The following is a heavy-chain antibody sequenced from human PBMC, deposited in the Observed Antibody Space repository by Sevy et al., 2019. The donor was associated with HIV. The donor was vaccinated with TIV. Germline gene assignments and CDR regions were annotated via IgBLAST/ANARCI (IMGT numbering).Heavy chain of an antibody. CDR1: GYTFTNYD. D-gene: IGHD6-19*01. J-gene: IGHJ4*02. CDR2: MNPNSGNT. Sequence: ASVKVSCKASGYTFTNYDINWVRQATGQGLEWMGWMNPNSGNTGYAQKFQGRVTMTRNTSISTAYMELRSLRSEDTAMYYCARAGSGWYDHYFDPWGQGTRVTVSS. CDR3: ARAGSGWYDHYFDP. V-gene: IGHV1-8*01.